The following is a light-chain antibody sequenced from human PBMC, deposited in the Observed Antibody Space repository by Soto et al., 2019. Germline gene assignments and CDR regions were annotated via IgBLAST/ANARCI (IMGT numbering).Light chain of an antibody. J-gene: IGKJ2*01. CDR3: QQYGSSPYT. V-gene: IGKV3-20*01. Sequence: EIVLTQSPGTLSLSPGERATLSCGASQSVSNNYLAWYQQKPGQAPRLLIYGASSRATGIPDRFSGSGSGTDFTLTISRLEPEDFAVYNCQQYGSSPYTFGQGTKLEIK. CDR1: QSVSNNY. CDR2: GAS.